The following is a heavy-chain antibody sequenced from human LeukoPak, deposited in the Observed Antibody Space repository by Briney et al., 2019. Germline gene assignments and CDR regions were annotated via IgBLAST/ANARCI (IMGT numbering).Heavy chain of an antibody. J-gene: IGHJ4*02. V-gene: IGHV1-8*03. CDR1: GYTFTSYD. CDR2: MNPNSGNT. D-gene: IGHD1-26*01. Sequence: ASVKVSCKASGYTFTSYDINWVRQATGQGLEWMGWMNPNSGNTGYAQKFQGSVTITRNTSISTAYMELSSLRSEDTAVYYCARGGYSGSYTDFDYWGQGTLVTVSS. CDR3: ARGGYSGSYTDFDY.